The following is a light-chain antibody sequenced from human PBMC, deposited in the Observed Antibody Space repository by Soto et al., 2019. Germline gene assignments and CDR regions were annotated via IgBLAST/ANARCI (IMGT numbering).Light chain of an antibody. CDR3: QQYNNWPPVT. CDR2: GAS. CDR1: QSVSSN. J-gene: IGKJ4*01. V-gene: IGKV3-15*01. Sequence: EIVMTQSPATLSVSPGERATLSCRASQSVSSNLAWYQQKPGQAPRLLIYGASTRATGIPARFSGSGSGTEFTLTIRILQSEDFAVYYCQQYNNWPPVTFGGGTKVEIK.